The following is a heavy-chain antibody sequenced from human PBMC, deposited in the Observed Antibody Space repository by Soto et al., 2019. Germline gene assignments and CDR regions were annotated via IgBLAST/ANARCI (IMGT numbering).Heavy chain of an antibody. CDR3: ASPTSDSDGDDFDI. J-gene: IGHJ3*02. CDR1: GYTFTGYY. D-gene: IGHD3-10*01. CDR2: INPNSGCT. Sequence: GASVKVSCKASGYTFTGYYMHWVLQGPGEGLEWMGWINPNSGCTNYAQKFQGRVTMTRDTSISTAYMELSRLRSDDTAVYYCASPTSDSDGDDFDIWGQGTMVTVSS. V-gene: IGHV1-2*02.